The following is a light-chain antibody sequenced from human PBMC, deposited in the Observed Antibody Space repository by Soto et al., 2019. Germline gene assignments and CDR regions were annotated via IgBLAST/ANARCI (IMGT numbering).Light chain of an antibody. J-gene: IGLJ2*01. V-gene: IGLV1-47*01. CDR3: TSWDDSLYHVV. CDR1: RSNIGSNY. Sequence: QSVLTQPPSASGTPGQRVTFSCSGGRSNIGSNYVFWYQQFPGTAPKLLIYRNNQRPSGVPDRFSGSKSGTSASLAISGLRSEYEADYYGTSWDDSLYHVVFGGGTKLTVL. CDR2: RNN.